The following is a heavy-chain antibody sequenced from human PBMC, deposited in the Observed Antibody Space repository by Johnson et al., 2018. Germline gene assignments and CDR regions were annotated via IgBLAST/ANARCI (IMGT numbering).Heavy chain of an antibody. Sequence: VQLVESGGGVVQPGGSXRLSCAAFGFPFSYYDLHWARPVSGKAVEWVSSSGSSVDTSYPVSVKGRFTTSKENAETSLYLQMNSWRTEDTAVYYCTRSQLGISALDIWGQGTMVTVSS. D-gene: IGHD1-1*01. CDR1: GFPFSYYD. CDR3: TRSQLGISALDI. J-gene: IGHJ3*02. CDR2: SGSSVDT. V-gene: IGHV3-13*01.